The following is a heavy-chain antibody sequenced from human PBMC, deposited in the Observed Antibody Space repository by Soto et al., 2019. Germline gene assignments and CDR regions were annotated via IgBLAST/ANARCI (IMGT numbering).Heavy chain of an antibody. D-gene: IGHD6-19*01. J-gene: IGHJ5*02. CDR2: IYHSGST. Sequence: QLQLQESGSGLVKPSQTLSLTCAVSGGSISSGGYSWSWIRQPPGKGLEWIGYIYHSGSTYYNPSLTSRVTISVDRSKNQLSLELSYVTAADTAVYYCARVSVGMSRGWYGLTEGWFDPWGQGTLVTVSS. CDR3: ARVSVGMSRGWYGLTEGWFDP. V-gene: IGHV4-30-2*01. CDR1: GGSISSGGYS.